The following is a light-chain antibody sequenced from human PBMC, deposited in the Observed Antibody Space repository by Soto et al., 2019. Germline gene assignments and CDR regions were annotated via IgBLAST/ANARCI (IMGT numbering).Light chain of an antibody. V-gene: IGKV1-27*01. CDR2: DAS. CDR1: QDISNR. CDR3: QKYNSARALT. J-gene: IGKJ4*01. Sequence: DIQMNQSPSSLSASVGDRVTVTCQASQDISNRLNWYQQKPGKAPKLLIYDASNLQSGVPPRFSGSGSGTDFTLTISSLQPEDVATYYCQKYNSARALTFGGGTKVDIK.